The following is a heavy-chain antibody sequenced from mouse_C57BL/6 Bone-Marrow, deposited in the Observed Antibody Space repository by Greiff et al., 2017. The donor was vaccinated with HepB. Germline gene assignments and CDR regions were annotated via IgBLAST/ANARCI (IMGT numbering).Heavy chain of an antibody. V-gene: IGHV7-1*01. J-gene: IGHJ4*01. CDR2: SRNKANDYTT. CDR1: GFTFSDFY. Sequence: EVKLMESGGGLVQSGRSLRLSCATSGFTFSDFYMEWVRQAPGKGLEWIAASRNKANDYTTEYSASVKGRFIVSRDTSQSILDLQMNALRAEDTAIYYCARDARSGSHYYAMDYWGQGTSVTVSS. CDR3: ARDARSGSHYYAMDY. D-gene: IGHD3-2*02.